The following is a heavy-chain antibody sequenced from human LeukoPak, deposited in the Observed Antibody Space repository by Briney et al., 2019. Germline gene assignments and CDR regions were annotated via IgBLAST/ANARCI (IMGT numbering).Heavy chain of an antibody. CDR1: GFTVSSNY. V-gene: IGHV3-30*18. Sequence: GGSLRLSCAASGFTVSSNYMSWVRQAPGKGLEWVAIISYDESNKYYADSVRGRFTISRDNSKNTLYLQMNILRAEDTAVYYCAKVAYCTGGSCYGGGFDYWGQGTLVTVSS. CDR3: AKVAYCTGGSCYGGGFDY. D-gene: IGHD2-15*01. CDR2: ISYDESNK. J-gene: IGHJ4*02.